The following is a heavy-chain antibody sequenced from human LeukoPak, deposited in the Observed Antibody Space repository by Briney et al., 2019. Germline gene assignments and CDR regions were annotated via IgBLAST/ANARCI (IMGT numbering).Heavy chain of an antibody. CDR1: GFTFSSYS. Sequence: GGSLRLSCAASGFTFSSYSMNWVRQAPGKGLEWVSSISSSSSYIYYADSVKGRFTISRDNAKNSLYLQMDSLRAEDTAVYYCARSGGYDSLFFDYWGQGTLVTVSS. CDR3: ARSGGYDSLFFDY. D-gene: IGHD5-12*01. J-gene: IGHJ4*02. CDR2: ISSSSSYI. V-gene: IGHV3-21*01.